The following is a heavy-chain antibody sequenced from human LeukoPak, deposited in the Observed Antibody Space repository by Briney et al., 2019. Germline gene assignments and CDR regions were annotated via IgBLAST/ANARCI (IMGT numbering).Heavy chain of an antibody. J-gene: IGHJ6*02. D-gene: IGHD4-17*01. CDR1: GFTFSSYG. CDR2: IWYDGSNK. CDR3: AREDTTVPTGYYYYYGMDV. V-gene: IGHV3-33*01. Sequence: QTGGSLRLSCAASGFTFSSYGMHWVRQAPGKGLEWVAVIWYDGSNKYYADSVKGRFTISRDNSKNTLYLQMNSLRAEDTAVYYCAREDTTVPTGYYYYYGMDVWGQGTTVTVSS.